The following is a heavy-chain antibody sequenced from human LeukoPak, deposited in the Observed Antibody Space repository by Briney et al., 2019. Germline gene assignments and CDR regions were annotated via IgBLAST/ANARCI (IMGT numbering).Heavy chain of an antibody. J-gene: IGHJ4*02. CDR2: ISSSSSYI. CDR3: ATWFGELSWGLFDY. V-gene: IGHV3-21*01. Sequence: GGSLRPSCAASGFTFSSYSMNWVRQAPGKGLEWVSSISSSSSYIYYADSVKGRFTISRDNAKNSLYLQMPNLRDEDTAVYYCATWFGELSWGLFDYWGQGTLVTVSS. CDR1: GFTFSSYS. D-gene: IGHD3-10*01.